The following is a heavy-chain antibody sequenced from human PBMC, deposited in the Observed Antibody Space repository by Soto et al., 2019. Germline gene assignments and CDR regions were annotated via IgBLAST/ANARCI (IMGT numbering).Heavy chain of an antibody. CDR3: AITDQFRSQGSGWANRFDS. Sequence: EVQLLESGGDLAQPGGSLRLICAASGFTFSNYAMTWVRQSPGKGLEWVSTITSAGSTFYGDTVKGRFTISRDNSKSTLYLQRNSPGAEDTDVYYCAITDQFRSQGSGWANRFDSWGKGTLVTVSS. D-gene: IGHD6-19*01. CDR1: GFTFSNYA. J-gene: IGHJ4*02. V-gene: IGHV3-23*01. CDR2: ITSAGST.